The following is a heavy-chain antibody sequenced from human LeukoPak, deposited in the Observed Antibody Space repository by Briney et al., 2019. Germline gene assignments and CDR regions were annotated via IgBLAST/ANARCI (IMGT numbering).Heavy chain of an antibody. D-gene: IGHD5-18*01. CDR3: ARGGYSFDY. CDR1: GFSLSGYW. V-gene: IGHV3-7*01. J-gene: IGHJ4*02. CDR2: LHADGVEQ. Sequence: GGSLRLSCAASGFSLSGYWTTWVRQAPGKGLEWVARLHADGVEQNYVDSVTGRFTMSRDNAKNSLDLQMNSLRVEDTAVYYCARGGYSFDYLGQGTLVAVSS.